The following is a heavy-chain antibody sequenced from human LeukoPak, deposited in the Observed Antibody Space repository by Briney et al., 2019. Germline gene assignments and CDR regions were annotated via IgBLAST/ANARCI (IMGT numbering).Heavy chain of an antibody. J-gene: IGHJ3*02. V-gene: IGHV1-2*02. CDR2: INPNSGGT. Sequence: GASVTVSCKASGYTFTGYYMHWVRQAPGQGLEWMGWINPNSGGTNYAQKFQGRVTMTRDTSISTAYMELSSLSSDDTAVYYCARGDSRGRHAFDIWGQGTMVTVSS. D-gene: IGHD6-19*01. CDR3: ARGDSRGRHAFDI. CDR1: GYTFTGYY.